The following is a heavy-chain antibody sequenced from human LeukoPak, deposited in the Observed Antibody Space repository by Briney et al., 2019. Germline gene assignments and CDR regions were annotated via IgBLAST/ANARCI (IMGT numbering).Heavy chain of an antibody. J-gene: IGHJ4*02. V-gene: IGHV4-4*08. D-gene: IGHD4-17*01. CDR3: ARRRGGYGEGEFPY. CDR1: RGSISGYY. Sequence: SETLSLTCSVSRGSISGYYWSWIRQAPGKGLEWIGRIGSNGVTTYNPSLNGRVTISADTSGNVFSLRLTSVTASDTAVYYCARRRGGYGEGEFPYWGQGILVTVSA. CDR2: IGSNGVT.